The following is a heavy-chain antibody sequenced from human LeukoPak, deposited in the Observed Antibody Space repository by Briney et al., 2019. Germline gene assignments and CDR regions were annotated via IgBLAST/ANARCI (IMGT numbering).Heavy chain of an antibody. CDR2: IYYSGTT. Sequence: PSEPLSLTCSVSGGFISHYYWSWIRQPPGKGLEWIGYIYYSGTTNYNPSLKSRVTISVDTSKNQFSLKLNSVTAADTAVYYCAREDPQTKVPEGMDIWGQGTTVTVSS. V-gene: IGHV4-59*01. J-gene: IGHJ6*02. D-gene: IGHD4/OR15-4a*01. CDR1: GGFISHYY. CDR3: AREDPQTKVPEGMDI.